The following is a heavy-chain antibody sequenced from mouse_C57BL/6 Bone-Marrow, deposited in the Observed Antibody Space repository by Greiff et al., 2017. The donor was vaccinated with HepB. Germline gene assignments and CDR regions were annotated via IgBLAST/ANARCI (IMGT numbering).Heavy chain of an antibody. Sequence: LEWVATLSSGGSYTYYPDSVKGRFTISRDNAKNTLYLQMSSLKSEDTAMYYCARHDGGFAYWGQGTLVTVSA. J-gene: IGHJ3*01. V-gene: IGHV5-6*01. CDR3: ARHDGGFAY. CDR2: LSSGGSYT.